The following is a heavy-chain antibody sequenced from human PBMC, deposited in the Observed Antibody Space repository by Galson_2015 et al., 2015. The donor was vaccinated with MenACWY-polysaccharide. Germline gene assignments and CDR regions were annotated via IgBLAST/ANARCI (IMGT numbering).Heavy chain of an antibody. CDR3: AREVDTAMATGISYYYGMDV. Sequence: SVKVSCKASGYTFTSYYMHWVRQAPGQGLEWMGIINPSGAGTSYAQKFQGRVTMTRDTSTDTVYMELSSLRSEDTAVYYCAREVDTAMATGISYYYGMDVWGQGTRSPSP. CDR2: INPSGAGT. CDR1: GYTFTSYY. D-gene: IGHD5-18*01. V-gene: IGHV1-46*01. J-gene: IGHJ6*02.